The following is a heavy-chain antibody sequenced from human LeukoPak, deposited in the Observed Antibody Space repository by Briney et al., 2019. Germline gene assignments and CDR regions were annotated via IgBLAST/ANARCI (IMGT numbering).Heavy chain of an antibody. CDR2: ISGSGGST. CDR1: GFTFSSYS. V-gene: IGHV3-23*01. CDR3: AHSSGPNYHYYYMDV. Sequence: PGGSLRLSCAASGFTFSSYSMTWVRQAPGKGLEWVSAISGSGGSTYYADSVKGRFTISRDNSKNTLYLQMNSLRAEDTAVYYCAHSSGPNYHYYYMDVWGKGTTVTISS. D-gene: IGHD6-19*01. J-gene: IGHJ6*03.